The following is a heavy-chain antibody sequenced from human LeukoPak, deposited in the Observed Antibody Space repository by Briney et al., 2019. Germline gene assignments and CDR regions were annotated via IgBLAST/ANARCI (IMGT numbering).Heavy chain of an antibody. CDR1: GGSISSYY. CDR2: IYYSGST. D-gene: IGHD3-16*01. V-gene: IGHV4-59*08. CDR3: ARGPGLGRFDP. Sequence: SETLSLTCTVSGGSISSYYRSWIRQPPGKGLEWIGYIYYSGSTNYNPSLKSRVTISVDTSKNQFSLKLSSVTAADTAVYYCARGPGLGRFDPWGQGTLATVSS. J-gene: IGHJ5*02.